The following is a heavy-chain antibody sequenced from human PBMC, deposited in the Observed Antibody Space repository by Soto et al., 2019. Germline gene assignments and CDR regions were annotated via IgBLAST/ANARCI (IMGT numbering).Heavy chain of an antibody. J-gene: IGHJ3*02. CDR3: ARPDSSGYSPGGDGFQI. CDR2: IYPGDSHT. CDR1: GYSFTTAW. V-gene: IGHV5-10-1*01. D-gene: IGHD3-22*01. Sequence: ESLTISRKGSGYSFTTAWINWGRQMPGKGLEWMGKIYPGDSHTINSPSFQGRVTMSADKSINTAYLQWSRLKASDTGMYYCARPDSSGYSPGGDGFQIWGQGTMVTVSS.